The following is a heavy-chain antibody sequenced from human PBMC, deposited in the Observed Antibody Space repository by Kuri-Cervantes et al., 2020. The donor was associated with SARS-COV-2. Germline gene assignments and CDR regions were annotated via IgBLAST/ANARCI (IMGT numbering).Heavy chain of an antibody. CDR1: GGSVSSGSYY. D-gene: IGHD6-19*01. Sequence: SETLSLTCTVSGGSVSSGSYYWSWIRQPLGKGLEWTGYIYYSGSTNYNPSLKSRVTISVDTSKNQFSLKLSSVTAADTAVYYCARRMAVAGTRGYWFDPWGQGTLVTVSS. CDR3: ARRMAVAGTRGYWFDP. CDR2: IYYSGST. J-gene: IGHJ5*02. V-gene: IGHV4-61*01.